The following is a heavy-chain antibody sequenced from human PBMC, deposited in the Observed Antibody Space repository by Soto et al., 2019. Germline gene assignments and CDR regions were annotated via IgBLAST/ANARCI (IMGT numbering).Heavy chain of an antibody. Sequence: EVQLVESGGGLVKPGRSLRLSCTASGFTFGDYAMSWFRQAPGKGLEWVGFIRSKAYGGTTEYAASVKGRFTISRDDSKSIAYLQMNSLKTEDTAVYYCTRDPSPFVAAAGSDYYYYYGMDVWGQGTMVTVSS. V-gene: IGHV3-49*05. J-gene: IGHJ6*02. D-gene: IGHD6-13*01. CDR3: TRDPSPFVAAAGSDYYYYYGMDV. CDR1: GFTFGDYA. CDR2: IRSKAYGGTT.